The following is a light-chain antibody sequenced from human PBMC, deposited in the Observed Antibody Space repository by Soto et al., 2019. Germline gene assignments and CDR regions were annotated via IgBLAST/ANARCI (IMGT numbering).Light chain of an antibody. CDR3: QQYDTSPRT. CDR1: QSVSSNY. Sequence: EVMLTQSPGTLSLSPGERATLSCRASQSVSSNYLAWYQQKSGQAPRILIYGASNRATGIPDRFSGSWSGTDFTLTIRRLEPEDFAVYYCQQYDTSPRTFGQGTKVEFK. J-gene: IGKJ1*01. CDR2: GAS. V-gene: IGKV3-20*01.